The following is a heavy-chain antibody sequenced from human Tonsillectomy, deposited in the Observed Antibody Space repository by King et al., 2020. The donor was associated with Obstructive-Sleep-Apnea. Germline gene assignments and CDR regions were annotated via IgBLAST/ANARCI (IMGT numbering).Heavy chain of an antibody. D-gene: IGHD6-19*01. CDR3: TTLFDTGYSSAWGFDY. Sequence: VQLVESGAEVKKPGASVKVSCTVSGYTLTDLSMHWVRQAPGKGLEWMGGFEPVDGETIYAQKFQGRVTMTEDPSTDTAYMELSSLRSEDTAVYYCTTLFDTGYSSAWGFDYWGQGTLVTVSS. V-gene: IGHV1-24*01. CDR2: FEPVDGET. J-gene: IGHJ4*02. CDR1: GYTLTDLS.